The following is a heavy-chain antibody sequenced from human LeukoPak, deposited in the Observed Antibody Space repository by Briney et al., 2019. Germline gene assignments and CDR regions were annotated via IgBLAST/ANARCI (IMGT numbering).Heavy chain of an antibody. Sequence: ASVKVACKASGYTFTSYGISWVRQAPGQGLEWMGWISAYNGNTNYAQKLQGRVTMTTDTSTSTAYMELRSLRSDDTAVYYCARRIAAHTSFDYWGQGTLVTVSS. CDR2: ISAYNGNT. V-gene: IGHV1-18*01. D-gene: IGHD6-6*01. CDR3: ARRIAAHTSFDY. J-gene: IGHJ4*02. CDR1: GYTFTSYG.